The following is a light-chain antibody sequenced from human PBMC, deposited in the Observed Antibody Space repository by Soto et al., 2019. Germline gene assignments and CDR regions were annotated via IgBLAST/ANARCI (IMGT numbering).Light chain of an antibody. CDR1: QSISTY. CDR2: AAA. V-gene: IGKV1-39*01. CDR3: QQSYSTPFT. Sequence: DIQMTQSTSSLSASVRDRVTITCRASQSISTYLNWYQQKPGKVPKLLIYAAASLQSGVPSRFSGSGSGTDFTLTISSLQPEDFATYYCQQSYSTPFTFGPGTKVDIK. J-gene: IGKJ3*01.